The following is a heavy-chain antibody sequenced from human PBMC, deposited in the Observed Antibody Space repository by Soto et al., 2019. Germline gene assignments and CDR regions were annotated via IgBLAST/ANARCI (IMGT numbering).Heavy chain of an antibody. J-gene: IGHJ4*02. CDR1: GASISYGGFS. Sequence: SETLSLTCTVSGASISYGGFSWSWIRQSPGKGLEWIGYISHLESTYFHPSFKSRLTMSMDRTRNQFSLKLSSVTAADMAVYYCARGGGYDSFDYWGQGALVTVSS. V-gene: IGHV4-30-2*06. CDR3: ARGGGYDSFDY. D-gene: IGHD5-12*01. CDR2: ISHLEST.